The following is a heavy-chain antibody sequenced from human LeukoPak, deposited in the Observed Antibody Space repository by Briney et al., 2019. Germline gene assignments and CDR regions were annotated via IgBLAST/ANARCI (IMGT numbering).Heavy chain of an antibody. D-gene: IGHD5-12*01. CDR3: ARKVPTNYYFDY. Sequence: SETLSLTCAVYGGSFSGYYWSWIRQPPGKGLEWIGEINHSGSTNYNPSLKSRVTISVDTSKNQFSLKLSSVTAADTAVYYCARKVPTNYYFDYWGQETLVTVSS. V-gene: IGHV4-34*01. J-gene: IGHJ4*02. CDR2: INHSGST. CDR1: GGSFSGYY.